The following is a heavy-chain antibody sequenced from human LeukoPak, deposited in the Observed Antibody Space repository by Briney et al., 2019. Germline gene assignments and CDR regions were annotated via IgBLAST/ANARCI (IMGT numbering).Heavy chain of an antibody. Sequence: ASVKVSCEASGYTFTSYDINWVRQATGQGLEWMGWMNPNSGNTGYAQKFQGIVTMTRNTPISTAYMELSSLRSEDTAVYYCARGSYYYDSSGWTRWGQGTLVTVSS. CDR2: MNPNSGNT. D-gene: IGHD3-22*01. CDR3: ARGSYYYDSSGWTR. CDR1: GYTFTSYD. V-gene: IGHV1-8*01. J-gene: IGHJ4*02.